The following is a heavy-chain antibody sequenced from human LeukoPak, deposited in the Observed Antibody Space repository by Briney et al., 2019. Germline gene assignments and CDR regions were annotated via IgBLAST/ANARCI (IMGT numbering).Heavy chain of an antibody. V-gene: IGHV1-46*01. J-gene: IGHJ6*04. D-gene: IGHD4-17*01. CDR1: GYTFTSYY. CDR2: INPSGGST. Sequence: ASVKVSCKASGYTFTSYYMHWVRQAPGQGLEWMGIINPSGGSTSYAQKFQGRVTMTRDMSTSTVHMELSSLRSEDTAVYYCARESMTTANMDVWGKGTTVTVSS. CDR3: ARESMTTANMDV.